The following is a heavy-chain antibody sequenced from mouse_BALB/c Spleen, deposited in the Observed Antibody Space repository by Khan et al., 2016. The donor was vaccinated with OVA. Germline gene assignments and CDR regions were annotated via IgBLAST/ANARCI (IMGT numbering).Heavy chain of an antibody. J-gene: IGHJ4*01. CDR2: INPSSGYT. D-gene: IGHD2-14*01. V-gene: IGHV1-4*01. CDR1: GYTFTSYT. Sequence: VELVESGAELARPGASVKMSCKASGYTFTSYTMHWVKQRPGQGLEWIGYINPSSGYTNYNQKFKDKATLTADKSSSTVYMRLSSLTSEDSEVYYCARRTTGYAMDYWGQGTSVTVSS. CDR3: ARRTTGYAMDY.